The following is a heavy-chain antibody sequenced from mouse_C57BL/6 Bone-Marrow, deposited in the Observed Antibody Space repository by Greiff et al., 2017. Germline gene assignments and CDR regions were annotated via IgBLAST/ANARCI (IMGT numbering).Heavy chain of an antibody. V-gene: IGHV1-19*01. CDR3: ARHYSDSGFAY. CDR2: INPYNGGT. Sequence: VQLKQSGPVLVKPGASVKMSCKASGYTFTDYYMNWVKQSPGKSLEWIGVINPYNGGTSYNQKFKGKATLTVDKSSSTAYMELNSLTSEDSAVYYCARHYSDSGFAYWGQGTLVTVSA. J-gene: IGHJ3*01. CDR1: GYTFTDYY. D-gene: IGHD1-1*02.